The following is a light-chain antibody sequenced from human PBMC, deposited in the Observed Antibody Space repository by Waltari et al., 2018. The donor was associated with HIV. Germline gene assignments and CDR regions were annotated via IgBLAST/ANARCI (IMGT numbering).Light chain of an antibody. CDR3: QQYVNWPPYT. CDR2: AAS. CDR1: QSVSSN. Sequence: EIVMTQSPATLSVSPGERATLSCRASQSVSSNLAWYQQKPGQAPRLLIFAASTRATGLPARFSGSGSGTEFTLTISSLQSEDFAIYYCQQYVNWPPYTFGQGTKLEIK. J-gene: IGKJ2*01. V-gene: IGKV3-15*01.